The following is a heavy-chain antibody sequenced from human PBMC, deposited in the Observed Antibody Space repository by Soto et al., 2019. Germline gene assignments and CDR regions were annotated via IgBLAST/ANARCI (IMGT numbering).Heavy chain of an antibody. CDR2: IYYSGST. D-gene: IGHD3-10*01. J-gene: IGHJ5*02. CDR3: ARVVNPYGSGRRRFDP. CDR1: GGSISSYY. V-gene: IGHV4-59*01. Sequence: PSETLSLTCTVSGGSISSYYWSWIRQPPGKGLEWIGYIYYSGSTNYNPSLKSRVTISVDTSKNQFSLKLSSVTAADTAVYYCARVVNPYGSGRRRFDPWGQGTLVTVSS.